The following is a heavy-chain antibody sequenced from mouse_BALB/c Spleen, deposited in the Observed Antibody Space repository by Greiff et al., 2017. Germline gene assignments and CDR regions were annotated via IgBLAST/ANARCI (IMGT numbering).Heavy chain of an antibody. J-gene: IGHJ2*01. D-gene: IGHD1-1*01. CDR3: ARGYGSSYGYYFDY. Sequence: EVKLEESGPGLVKPSQSLSLTCSVTGYSITSGYYWNWIRQFPGNKLEWMGYISYDGSNNYNPSLKNRISITRDTSKNQFFLKLNSVTTEDTATYYCARGYGSSYGYYFDYWGQGTTLTVSS. V-gene: IGHV3-6*02. CDR1: GYSITSGYY. CDR2: ISYDGSN.